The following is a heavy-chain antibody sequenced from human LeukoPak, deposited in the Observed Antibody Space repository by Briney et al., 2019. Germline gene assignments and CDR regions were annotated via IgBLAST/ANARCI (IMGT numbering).Heavy chain of an antibody. D-gene: IGHD6-19*01. Sequence: GGSLRLSCAASGFTFSSYSMNWVRQAPGEGLEWVSSISSSSSYIYYAGSVKGRFTISRDNAKNSLYLQMNSLRAEDTAVYYCARDIPSSGWSLPFDYWGQGTLVTVSS. CDR3: ARDIPSSGWSLPFDY. V-gene: IGHV3-21*01. J-gene: IGHJ4*02. CDR2: ISSSSSYI. CDR1: GFTFSSYS.